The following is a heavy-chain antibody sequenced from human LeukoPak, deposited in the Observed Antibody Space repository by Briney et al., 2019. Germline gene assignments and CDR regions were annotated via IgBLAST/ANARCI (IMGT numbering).Heavy chain of an antibody. CDR2: IYPGGSP. CDR3: ASESGTTNGGLDY. V-gene: IGHV3-53*01. J-gene: IGHJ4*02. Sequence: GGSLRLSCAASGFTVSGSYMSWVRQTPGKGLEWVSDIYPGGSPYYADSMKGRFTLSRDNSKNTVSLQMNSLRAEDTAVYYCASESGTTNGGLDYWGQGTLVTVSS. CDR1: GFTVSGSY. D-gene: IGHD1-7*01.